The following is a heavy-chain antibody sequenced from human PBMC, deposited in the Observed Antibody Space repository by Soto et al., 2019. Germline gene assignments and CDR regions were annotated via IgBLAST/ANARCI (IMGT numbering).Heavy chain of an antibody. CDR2: IIPILGIA. Sequence: QVQLVQSGAEVKKPGSSVKVSCKASGGTFSSYTISWVRQAPGQGLEWMGRIIPILGIANYAQKFQGRVTITEDKSTSTAYMELSSLRSEDTAVYYCARGEAGTHLLWFDPWGQGTLVTVSS. D-gene: IGHD6-13*01. V-gene: IGHV1-69*02. CDR1: GGTFSSYT. CDR3: ARGEAGTHLLWFDP. J-gene: IGHJ5*02.